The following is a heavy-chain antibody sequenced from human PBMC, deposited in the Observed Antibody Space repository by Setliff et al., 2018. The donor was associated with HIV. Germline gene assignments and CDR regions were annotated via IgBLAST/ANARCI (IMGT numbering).Heavy chain of an antibody. CDR1: GFTFRKYD. CDR3: VGYTGLRVYYMDV. D-gene: IGHD1-1*01. V-gene: IGHV3-48*04. J-gene: IGHJ6*03. Sequence: PGGSLRLSCAASGFTFRKYDMSWLRQAPGKGLEWISYISDDTSTVYYADSVRGRFTISRDNAKNSLYLQMNSLRAEDTAMYYCVGYTGLRVYYMDVWGKGTTVTVSS. CDR2: ISDDTSTV.